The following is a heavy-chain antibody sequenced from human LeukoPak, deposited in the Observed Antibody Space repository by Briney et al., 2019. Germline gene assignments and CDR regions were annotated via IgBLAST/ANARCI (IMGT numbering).Heavy chain of an antibody. D-gene: IGHD3-22*01. CDR3: AKAYYYDSSGYQGGY. J-gene: IGHJ4*02. CDR2: ISYDGSNK. Sequence: GGSLRLSCAASGFTFSSYGMHWVRQAPGKGLEWVAVISYDGSNKYYADSVKGRFTISRDNSKNTLYLQMNSLRAEDTAVYYCAKAYYYDSSGYQGGYWGQGTLVTVSS. CDR1: GFTFSSYG. V-gene: IGHV3-30*18.